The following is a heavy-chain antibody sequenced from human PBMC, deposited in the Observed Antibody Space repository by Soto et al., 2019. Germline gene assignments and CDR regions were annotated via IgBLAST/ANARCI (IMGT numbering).Heavy chain of an antibody. Sequence: EVQLVASGGDLVKPGGSLRLACAGSGFSFSNAWMSWVRQAPGKGPEWIGRIKSESVGGTTDYAAHVKGRFTVSRDDSKNTVYLHMSSLKIEDTAVYYCLGDGLHPWGQGTLVTVSS. D-gene: IGHD2-21*02. CDR3: LGDGLHP. V-gene: IGHV3-15*05. CDR1: GFSFSNAW. J-gene: IGHJ5*02. CDR2: IKSESVGGTT.